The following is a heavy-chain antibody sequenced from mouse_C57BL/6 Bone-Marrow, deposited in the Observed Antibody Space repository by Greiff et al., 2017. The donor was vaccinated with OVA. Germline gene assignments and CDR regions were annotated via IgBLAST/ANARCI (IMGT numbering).Heavy chain of an antibody. CDR1: GYAFTNYL. D-gene: IGHD2-4*01. CDR3: ARNMGDYEYFDY. Sequence: VKVVESGAELVRPGTSVKVSCKASGYAFTNYLIEWVKQRPGQGLEWIGVINPGSGGTNYNEKFKGKATLTADKSSSTAYMQLSSLTSEDSAVYFCARNMGDYEYFDYWGQGTTLTVSS. J-gene: IGHJ2*01. CDR2: INPGSGGT. V-gene: IGHV1-54*01.